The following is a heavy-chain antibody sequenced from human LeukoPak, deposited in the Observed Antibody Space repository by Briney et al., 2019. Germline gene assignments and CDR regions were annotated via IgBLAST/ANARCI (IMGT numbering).Heavy chain of an antibody. V-gene: IGHV3-23*01. CDR1: GFTFSSYA. D-gene: IGHD3-10*01. Sequence: GGSLRLSCATSGFTFSSYAMSWVRQAPGKGLEWVSAISGSGGSTYYADSVKGRFTISRDNSKNTLYLQMNSLRAEDTAVYYCAKGGPLLWFGESQSDYWGQGTLVTVSS. J-gene: IGHJ4*02. CDR2: ISGSGGST. CDR3: AKGGPLLWFGESQSDY.